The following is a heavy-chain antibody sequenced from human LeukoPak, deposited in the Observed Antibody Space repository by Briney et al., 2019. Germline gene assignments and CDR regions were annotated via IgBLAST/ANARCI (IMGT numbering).Heavy chain of an antibody. J-gene: IGHJ4*02. V-gene: IGHV3-23*01. CDR1: GFTFSSYA. CDR2: ISGSGGNT. D-gene: IGHD3-3*01. CDR3: VRPLVSGPSDH. Sequence: PGGSLRLSCAASGFTFSSYAMNWVRQAPGKGLEWVSTISGSGGNTYYAISVKGRFTVSRDNAKDTLYLQMNSLRADDTAIYYCVRPLVSGPSDHWGLGTLVTVSS.